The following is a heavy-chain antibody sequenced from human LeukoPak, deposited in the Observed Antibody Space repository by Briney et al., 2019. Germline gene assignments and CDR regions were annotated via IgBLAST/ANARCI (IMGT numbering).Heavy chain of an antibody. V-gene: IGHV3-23*01. Sequence: GGSLRLSRAASGFTFNSYAMSWVRQAPGKGLEWVSVISGSDGSAYYAGSVKGRFTISRDYSKNTLYLQMNSLRAEDTAVYYCAKGYSTSAYTASDHWGQGTLVTVSS. CDR3: AKGYSTSAYTASDH. D-gene: IGHD2-2*02. CDR1: GFTFNSYA. J-gene: IGHJ4*02. CDR2: ISGSDGSA.